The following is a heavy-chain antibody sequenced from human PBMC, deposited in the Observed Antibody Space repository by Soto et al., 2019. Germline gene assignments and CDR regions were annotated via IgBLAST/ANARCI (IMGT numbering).Heavy chain of an antibody. CDR2: ISRDGSNE. CDR3: ARSRNGGVADSFDY. CDR1: GFTFRRHA. V-gene: IGHV3-30-3*01. J-gene: IGHJ4*02. Sequence: QVQLVASGGGVVQQGRSLTLSCEASGFTFRRHAIHWVRQAPGKGLEWVAVISRDGSNEYYEDSVKGRFTISRDNSKNTLFLQLISLRLEDTAVYYCARSRNGGVADSFDYWGQGTLVTVSS. D-gene: IGHD3-10*01.